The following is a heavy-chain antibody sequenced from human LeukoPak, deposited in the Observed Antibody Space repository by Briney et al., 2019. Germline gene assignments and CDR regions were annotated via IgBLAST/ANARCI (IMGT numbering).Heavy chain of an antibody. CDR2: ISDGGT. CDR1: GFTFSSYG. V-gene: IGHV3-23*01. Sequence: GGSLRLSCTASGFTFSSYGMSWVRRAPGKGLERVSAISDGGTYYADSVKGRFTISRDNSKNTLYLQMNSLRVEDTAVYYCARQSPSQGTDYWGQGTLVTVSS. CDR3: ARQSPSQGTDY. J-gene: IGHJ4*02.